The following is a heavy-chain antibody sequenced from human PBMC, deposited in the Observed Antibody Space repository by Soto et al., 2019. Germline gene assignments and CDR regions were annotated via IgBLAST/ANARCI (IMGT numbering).Heavy chain of an antibody. CDR2: IYYSGST. V-gene: IGHV4-31*03. Sequence: SETLSLTCTVSGGSISSGGYYWSWIRQHPGKGLEWIGYIYYSGSTYYNPSLKSRVTISVDTSKNQFSLKLSSVTAADTAVYYCARDTVGSNWFDPWGQGTLVTVSS. J-gene: IGHJ5*02. CDR3: ARDTVGSNWFDP. CDR1: GGSISSGGYY. D-gene: IGHD4-17*01.